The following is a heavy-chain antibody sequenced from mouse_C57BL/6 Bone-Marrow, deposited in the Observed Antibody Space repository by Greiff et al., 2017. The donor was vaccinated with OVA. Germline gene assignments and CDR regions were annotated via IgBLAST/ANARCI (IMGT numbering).Heavy chain of an antibody. CDR3: ADYYGSSPFDY. CDR1: GYTFTSYW. V-gene: IGHV1-64*01. D-gene: IGHD1-1*01. J-gene: IGHJ2*01. CDR2: IHPNSGST. Sequence: QVHVKQPGAELVKPGASVKLSCKASGYTFTSYWMHWVKQRPGQGLEWIGMIHPNSGSTNYNEKFKSKATLTVDKSSSTAYMQLSSLTSEDSAVYYCADYYGSSPFDYWGQGTTLTVSS.